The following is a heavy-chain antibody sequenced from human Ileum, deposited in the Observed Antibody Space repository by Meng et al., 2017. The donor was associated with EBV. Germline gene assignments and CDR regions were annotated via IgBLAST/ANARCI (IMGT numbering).Heavy chain of an antibody. CDR2: MYDGDSGKE. Sequence: PGCGKDSVSRCLSFTVSGASVRSAGYHWSMSRLRPGKGLEWIGCMYDGDSGKEKYNPYSHSRLIISLDTSMIHFVLMLTAVTAADTAVYYCACYTAGRGGVGSWGQGTLVTVSS. V-gene: IGHV4-61*03. CDR3: ACYTAGRGGVGS. J-gene: IGHJ4*02. D-gene: IGHD2-2*02. CDR1: GASVRSAGYH.